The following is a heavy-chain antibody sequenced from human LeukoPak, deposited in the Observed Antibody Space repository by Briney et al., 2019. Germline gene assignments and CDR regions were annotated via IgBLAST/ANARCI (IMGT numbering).Heavy chain of an antibody. CDR1: GFTFTDFY. V-gene: IGHV3-11*01. Sequence: PGGSLRLSCAASGFTFTDFYMSWIRQAPGKGLEWVSYITNSGTTIYYADSVKGRFTISRDNAKNSLYLQMNSLRAEDTAVYYCAREVISPVGRGTVVDYWGQGTLVTVSS. CDR2: ITNSGTTI. J-gene: IGHJ4*02. CDR3: AREVISPVGRGTVVDY. D-gene: IGHD2-21*01.